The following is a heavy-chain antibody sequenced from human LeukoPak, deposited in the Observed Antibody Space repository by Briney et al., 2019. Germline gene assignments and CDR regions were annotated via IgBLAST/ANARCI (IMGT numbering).Heavy chain of an antibody. CDR3: AKDYMIWGVNNFEY. CDR2: ISGSGDNT. V-gene: IGHV3-23*01. D-gene: IGHD3-10*01. CDR1: GFTFSNAW. J-gene: IGHJ4*02. Sequence: PGGSLRLSCAASGFTFSNAWMSWVRQAPGKGLEWVSSISGSGDNTYYADSVKGRFTISRDNSKNTLYLQFNRLRDEDTAVYYCAKDYMIWGVNNFEYWGQGTQVTVSS.